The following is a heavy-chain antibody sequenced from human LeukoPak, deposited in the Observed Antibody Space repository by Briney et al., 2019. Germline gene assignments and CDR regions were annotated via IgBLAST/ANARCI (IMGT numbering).Heavy chain of an antibody. J-gene: IGHJ4*02. CDR1: GFTFSSYA. D-gene: IGHD6-13*01. CDR2: IKQDGSEK. Sequence: PGGSLRLSCAASGFTFSSYAMSWVRQAPGKGLEWVANIKQDGSEKYYVDSVKGRFTISRDNAKNSLYLQMNSLRAEDTAVYYCARTAAGDFDYWGQGTLVTVSS. CDR3: ARTAAGDFDY. V-gene: IGHV3-7*01.